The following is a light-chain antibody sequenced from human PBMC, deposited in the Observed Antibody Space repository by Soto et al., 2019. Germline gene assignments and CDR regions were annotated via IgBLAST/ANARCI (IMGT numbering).Light chain of an antibody. CDR1: SSNIGAGYD. CDR3: SSYTRSSTYV. V-gene: IGLV1-40*01. CDR2: GNS. Sequence: QSVLTQPPSVSGAPGQRVTISCTGSSSNIGAGYDVHWYQQLPGTAPKLLIYGNSNRPSGVPDRFSGSKSGTSASLAITGLQAEDEADYYCSSYTRSSTYVFGTGTKPTVL. J-gene: IGLJ1*01.